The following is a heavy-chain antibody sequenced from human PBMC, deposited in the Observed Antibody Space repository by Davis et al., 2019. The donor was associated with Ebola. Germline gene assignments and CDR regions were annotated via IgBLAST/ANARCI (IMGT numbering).Heavy chain of an antibody. D-gene: IGHD4-23*01. CDR3: ANLDYGDNSGFDY. J-gene: IGHJ4*02. V-gene: IGHV3-23*01. CDR1: GFTFRSHD. CDR2: ISGSGAST. Sequence: PGGSLRLSCAASGFTFRSHDMSWVRQAQGKGLEWVSTISGSGASTYYADSVKGRFTISRDNSKNTLYLQMNSLRAEDTAVYYCANLDYGDNSGFDYWGQGTLVTVPS.